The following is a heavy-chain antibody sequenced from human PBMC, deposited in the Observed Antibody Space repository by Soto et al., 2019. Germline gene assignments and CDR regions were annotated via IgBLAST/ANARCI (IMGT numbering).Heavy chain of an antibody. V-gene: IGHV6-1*01. CDR3: ARDRKQSYCGGGCYDYYYYGMDV. CDR1: GDSVSSNSAA. D-gene: IGHD2-21*02. Sequence: SQTLSLTCAISGDSVSSNSAAWNWIRQSPSRGLEWLGRTYYRSKWYNDYAVSVKSRITINPDTSKNQFSLQLNSVTPEDTAVYYCARDRKQSYCGGGCYDYYYYGMDVWGQGTTVTVSS. CDR2: TYYRSKWYN. J-gene: IGHJ6*02.